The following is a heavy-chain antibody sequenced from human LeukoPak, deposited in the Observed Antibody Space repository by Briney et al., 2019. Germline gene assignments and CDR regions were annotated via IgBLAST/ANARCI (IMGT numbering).Heavy chain of an antibody. CDR2: IYYSGTT. CDR1: GDSITSRTYY. Sequence: SETLSLTCTVTGDSITSRTYYWAWIRQPAGQGLEWIGTIYYSGTTCYNPSLKSRVTISLDTSSNQLSLGLTSVIAMDTAIYYCARHRYYDSWIHTGAFDIWGHGTTVTVSS. CDR3: ARHRYYDSWIHTGAFDI. D-gene: IGHD3-3*01. V-gene: IGHV4-39*01. J-gene: IGHJ3*02.